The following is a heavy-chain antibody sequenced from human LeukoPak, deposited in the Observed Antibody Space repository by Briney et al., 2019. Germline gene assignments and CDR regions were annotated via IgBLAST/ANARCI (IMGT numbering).Heavy chain of an antibody. D-gene: IGHD1-14*01. V-gene: IGHV3-9*01. J-gene: IGHJ6*02. Sequence: GGSLRLSCAASGFTFSDNAMHWVRQAPGKGLEWVSGISWNSGSIGYADSVKGRFTISRDNAKNSLYLQMNSLRAEDTALYYCAKGPKPSTHFYYYYYGMDVWGQGTAVTVSS. CDR3: AKGPKPSTHFYYYYYGMDV. CDR1: GFTFSDNA. CDR2: ISWNSGSI.